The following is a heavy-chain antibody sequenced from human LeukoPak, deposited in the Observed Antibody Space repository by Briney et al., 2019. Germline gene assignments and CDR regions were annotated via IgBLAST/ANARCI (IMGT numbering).Heavy chain of an antibody. CDR3: ARDAPVQIWQGSSWYDY. V-gene: IGHV3-11*04. D-gene: IGHD6-13*01. CDR2: INIGGTNT. Sequence: GGSLRLSCAASGFTFNDYYMSWIRQAPGKGLEWLSYINIGGTNTHYADSVKGRFTISRDNAKKSLYLQMNSLRAEDTAVYYCARDAPVQIWQGSSWYDYWGQGTLVTVSS. CDR1: GFTFNDYY. J-gene: IGHJ4*02.